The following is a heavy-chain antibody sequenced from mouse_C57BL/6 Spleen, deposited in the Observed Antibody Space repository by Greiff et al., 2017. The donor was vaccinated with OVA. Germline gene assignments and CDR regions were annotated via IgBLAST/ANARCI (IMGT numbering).Heavy chain of an antibody. CDR1: GYSFTSYY. V-gene: IGHV1-66*01. Sequence: QVQLQQSGPELVKPGASVKISCKASGYSFTSYYIHWVKQRPGQGLEWIGWIYPGSGNTKYNEKFKGKATLTADTSSSTAYMQLSSLTSEDSAVYYCARDSSSYETWFAYWGQGTLVTVSA. D-gene: IGHD1-1*01. CDR3: ARDSSSYETWFAY. J-gene: IGHJ3*01. CDR2: IYPGSGNT.